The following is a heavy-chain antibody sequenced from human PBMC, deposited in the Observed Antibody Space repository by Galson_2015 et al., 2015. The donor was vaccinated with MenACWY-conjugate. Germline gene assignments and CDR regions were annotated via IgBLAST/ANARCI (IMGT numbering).Heavy chain of an antibody. CDR2: IKEDGGEK. CDR3: ARVHYGMDV. Sequence: SRRIGGAVAGFSVRHYWRTWVRHDPVKGLLWVASIKEDGGEKYYVESVKGRFTISRDSTKNSMYLEMNSLRAEHTAVYYCARVHYGMDVWGQGTTVTASS. CDR1: GFSVRHYW. V-gene: IGHV3-7*03. J-gene: IGHJ6*02.